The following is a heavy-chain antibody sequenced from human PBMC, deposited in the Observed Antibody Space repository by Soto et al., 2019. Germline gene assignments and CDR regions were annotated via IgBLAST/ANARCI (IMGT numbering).Heavy chain of an antibody. CDR2: INPKSGGT. D-gene: IGHD2-8*01. CDR3: ARGHSTDCSNGVCSFFYNHEMDV. CDR1: GYSFTDYH. V-gene: IGHV1-2*04. J-gene: IGHJ6*02. Sequence: ASVKVSCKASGYSFTDYHIHWVRQAPGRGLEWLGRINPKSGGTSTAQKFQGWVTMTRDRSISTVYMELTRLRSDDTAVYFCARGHSTDCSNGVCSFFYNHEMDVWGQGTTVTVSS.